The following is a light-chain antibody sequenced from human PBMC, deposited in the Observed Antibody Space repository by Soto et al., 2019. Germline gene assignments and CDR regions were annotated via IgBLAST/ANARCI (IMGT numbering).Light chain of an antibody. CDR3: SSYTSSNTWV. CDR1: SSDDGDYRY. CDR2: EVN. V-gene: IGLV2-14*03. Sequence: QSALTQPASVSGSPGQSITFSCTGTSSDDGDYRYVSWYQQHPGKAPKLIIYEVNNRPSGVSHRFSGSKSGNTASLTISGLQTEDEGDYYCSSYTSSNTWVFGGGTKLTVL. J-gene: IGLJ3*02.